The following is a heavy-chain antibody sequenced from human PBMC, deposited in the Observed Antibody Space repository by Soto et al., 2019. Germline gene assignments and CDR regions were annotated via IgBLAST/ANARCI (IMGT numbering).Heavy chain of an antibody. D-gene: IGHD6-13*01. CDR2: IYYSGST. Sequence: QLQLQESGPGLVKPSETLSLTCTVSGGSISSSSYYWGWIRQPPGKGLEWIGSIYYSGSTYYNPSLKSRVTISVDTSKNQFSLKLSSVTAADTAVYYCARPAAGTGDGLDYWGQGTLVTVSS. V-gene: IGHV4-39*01. CDR3: ARPAAGTGDGLDY. CDR1: GGSISSSSYY. J-gene: IGHJ4*02.